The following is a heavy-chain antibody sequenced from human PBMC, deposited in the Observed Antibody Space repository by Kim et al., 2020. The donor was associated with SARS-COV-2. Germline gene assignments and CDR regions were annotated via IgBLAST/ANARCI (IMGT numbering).Heavy chain of an antibody. CDR1: GDSISSSFNY. CDR2: VYHSGPT. D-gene: IGHD3-22*01. V-gene: IGHV4-39*01. Sequence: SETLSLTCTVSGDSISSSFNYWGWIRQPPGKGLEWIGSVYHSGPTYDSPSLKIRVTVSVDTSKNEFSLKVTSVTAADTAVYFCARLPHDSSGYVDCWGQGILVTVSS. CDR3: ARLPHDSSGYVDC. J-gene: IGHJ4*02.